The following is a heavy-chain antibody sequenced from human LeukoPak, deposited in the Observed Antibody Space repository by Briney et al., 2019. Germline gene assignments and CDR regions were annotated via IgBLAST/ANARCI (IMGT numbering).Heavy chain of an antibody. CDR2: IIPILGIA. Sequence: SVKVSCKASGGTFSSYAISWVRQAPGQGLEWMGRIIPILGIADYAQKFQGRVTITADKSTSTAYMELSSLRSEDTAVYYCARHLPRVGKHFDYWGQGTLVTVSS. CDR1: GGTFSSYA. J-gene: IGHJ4*02. D-gene: IGHD1-14*01. V-gene: IGHV1-69*04. CDR3: ARHLPRVGKHFDY.